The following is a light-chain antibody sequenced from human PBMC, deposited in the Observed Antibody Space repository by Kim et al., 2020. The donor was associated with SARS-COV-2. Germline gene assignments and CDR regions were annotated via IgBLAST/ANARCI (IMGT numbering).Light chain of an antibody. Sequence: ETTLTQSPAFMSATPGDRVNISCKASQDIDDDMNWYQQKPGEAAIFIIQEATTLVPGLPPRFSGSGFGTHFTLTINNIDSEDAAFDFCLQHEKIPLGTFGQGTKVDIK. CDR1: QDIDDD. CDR2: EAT. CDR3: LQHEKIPLGT. V-gene: IGKV5-2*01. J-gene: IGKJ2*02.